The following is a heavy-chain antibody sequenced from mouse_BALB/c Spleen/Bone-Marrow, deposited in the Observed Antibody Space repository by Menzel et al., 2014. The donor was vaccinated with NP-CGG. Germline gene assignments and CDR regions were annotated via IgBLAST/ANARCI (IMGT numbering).Heavy chain of an antibody. D-gene: IGHD3-2*01. CDR2: INPYDGGT. CDR1: GYSFTGYI. Sequence: EVQLQQSGPELVKPGASMKISCKASGYSFTGYIMNWVKQSPGKNLEWIGLINPYDGGTTYNQKFKGKATLTVDKSSTTAYMELLSLTSEDSAVCYCTRDSSGYWFTYWGQGTLVTVSA. V-gene: IGHV1-18*01. CDR3: TRDSSGYWFTY. J-gene: IGHJ3*01.